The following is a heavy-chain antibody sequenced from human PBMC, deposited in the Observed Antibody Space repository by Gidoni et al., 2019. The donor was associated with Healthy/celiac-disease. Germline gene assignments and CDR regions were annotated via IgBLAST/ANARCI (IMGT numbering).Heavy chain of an antibody. Sequence: QVQLVQSGAEVKKPGASVKVSCKASGYTFTSYAMHWVRQAPGQRLEWMGWINAGNGNTKYSQKFQGRVTITRDTSASTAYMELSSLRSEDTAVYYCARGKMKVLLWFGEVFDPWGQGTLVTVSS. CDR1: GYTFTSYA. V-gene: IGHV1-3*01. CDR3: ARGKMKVLLWFGEVFDP. CDR2: INAGNGNT. D-gene: IGHD3-10*01. J-gene: IGHJ5*02.